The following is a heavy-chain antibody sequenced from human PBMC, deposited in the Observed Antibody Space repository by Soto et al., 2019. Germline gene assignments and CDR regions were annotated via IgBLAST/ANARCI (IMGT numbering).Heavy chain of an antibody. CDR3: ARDHSGGRDY. J-gene: IGHJ4*02. CDR2: IIPIFGTA. CDR1: GGTFSSYA. Sequence: VASVKVSCKASGGTFSSYAISWVRQAPGQGLEWMGGIIPIFGTANYAQKFQGRVTITADESTSTAYMELSSLRSEDTAVYYCARDHSGGRDYWGQGTLVTVSS. V-gene: IGHV1-69*13. D-gene: IGHD3-10*01.